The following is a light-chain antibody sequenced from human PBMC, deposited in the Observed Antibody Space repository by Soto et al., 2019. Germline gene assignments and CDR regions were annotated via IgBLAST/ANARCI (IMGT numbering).Light chain of an antibody. CDR3: QQYSKWPIT. CDR1: QSVSSY. V-gene: IGKV3-11*01. Sequence: EIVLTQSPATLSLSPGERATLSCRASQSVSSYLAWYQQKPGQAPRLLIYDASNRATGIPARFSGSGSGTDFTLTINSLQAEDVAVYFCQQYSKWPITFGQGTRLEI. CDR2: DAS. J-gene: IGKJ5*01.